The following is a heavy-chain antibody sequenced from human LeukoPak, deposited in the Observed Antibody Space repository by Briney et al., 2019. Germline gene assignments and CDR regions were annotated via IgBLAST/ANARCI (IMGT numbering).Heavy chain of an antibody. CDR1: GFTFSSYS. J-gene: IGHJ6*02. CDR2: ISSSSSSYI. D-gene: IGHD3-3*01. Sequence: GGSLRLSCAASGFTFSSYSMNWVRQAPGKGLEWVSSISSSSSSYIYYADSVKGRFTISRDNAKNSLYLQMNSLRAEDTAVYYCARDSAYDFWSGYRNYGMDVWGQGTTVTVSS. CDR3: ARDSAYDFWSGYRNYGMDV. V-gene: IGHV3-21*01.